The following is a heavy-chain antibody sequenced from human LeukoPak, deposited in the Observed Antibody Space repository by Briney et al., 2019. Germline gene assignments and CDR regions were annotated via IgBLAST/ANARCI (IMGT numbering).Heavy chain of an antibody. J-gene: IGHJ4*02. CDR2: ISAYNGNT. Sequence: GASVKVSCKASGYTFTSYGISWVRQAPGQGLEWMGWISAYNGNTNYAQKLQGRVTMTTDTSTSTAYMELRSLRSDDTAVYYCARGSRAITMVRGAKEFDYWGQGTLVTVSS. V-gene: IGHV1-18*01. D-gene: IGHD3-10*01. CDR1: GYTFTSYG. CDR3: ARGSRAITMVRGAKEFDY.